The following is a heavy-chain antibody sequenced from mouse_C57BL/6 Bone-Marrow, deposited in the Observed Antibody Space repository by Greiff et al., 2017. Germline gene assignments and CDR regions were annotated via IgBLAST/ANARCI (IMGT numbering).Heavy chain of an antibody. CDR2: IRNKANGYTT. CDR1: GFTFTDYY. J-gene: IGHJ3*01. CDR3: ARYKDYDGPRFAY. D-gene: IGHD2-4*01. V-gene: IGHV7-3*01. Sequence: EVKLMESGGGLVQPGGSLSLSCAASGFTFTDYYMSWVRQPPGKALEWLGFIRNKANGYTTEYSASVKGRFTISRDNAQSILYLQMNALRAEDSATYYCARYKDYDGPRFAYWGQGTLVTVSA.